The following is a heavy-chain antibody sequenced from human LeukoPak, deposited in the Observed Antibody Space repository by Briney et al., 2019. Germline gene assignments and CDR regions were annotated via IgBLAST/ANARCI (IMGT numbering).Heavy chain of an antibody. V-gene: IGHV3-33*06. Sequence: RSLRLSCAASGFTFSSYGMHWVRPAPGKGLGWEAAIWYDGTNKYYADSVKGRFTISRDNSKNTLYLQMNSLRAEDTAVYYCAKSQQATTFVVGYMDVWGKGTTVTVSS. CDR2: IWYDGTNK. D-gene: IGHD2-21*01. J-gene: IGHJ6*03. CDR1: GFTFSSYG. CDR3: AKSQQATTFVVGYMDV.